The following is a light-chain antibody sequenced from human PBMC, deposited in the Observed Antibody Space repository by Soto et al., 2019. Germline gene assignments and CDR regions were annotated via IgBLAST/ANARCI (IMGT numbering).Light chain of an antibody. CDR1: QSISSW. CDR3: QEYKSYWT. CDR2: KAS. J-gene: IGKJ1*01. Sequence: DIEMTQSPSTLSASVGARVTITCRASQSISSWLAGYQQKPGKALKVLIYKASSLESGVPSRFSGSGSGTEVTTTISSRQHDDFATYYCQEYKSYWTFGQGTKVEIK. V-gene: IGKV1-5*03.